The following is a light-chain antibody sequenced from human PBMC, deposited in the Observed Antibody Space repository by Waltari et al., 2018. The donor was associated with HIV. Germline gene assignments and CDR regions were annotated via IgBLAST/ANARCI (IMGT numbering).Light chain of an antibody. CDR2: KIS. J-gene: IGKJ2*02. Sequence: DIVMTQTPLSSPVTLGQPASISCKSSKSLVHSDGNTYLSWLHQRPGQPPRLLIYKISSRFSGVPDRFSGSVAGTEFTLKISRVESEDVGVYYCMQTTQFPHGCTFGQGTKLEI. CDR1: KSLVHSDGNTY. CDR3: MQTTQFPHGCT. V-gene: IGKV2-24*01.